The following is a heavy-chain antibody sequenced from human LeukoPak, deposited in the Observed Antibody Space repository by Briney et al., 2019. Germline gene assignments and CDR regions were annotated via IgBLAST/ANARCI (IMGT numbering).Heavy chain of an antibody. D-gene: IGHD6-19*01. CDR2: INGGGDNT. Sequence: PGGSLRLSCAASGFTFSNYSMSWVRQAPGKRPEWVSNINGGGDNTHYADCVKGGFTISRYNSKDSLYLQMNSLRAEDTAIYQCARRGWLVNFDYWGQGTLVTVSS. CDR3: ARRGWLVNFDY. V-gene: IGHV3-23*01. CDR1: GFTFSNYS. J-gene: IGHJ4*02.